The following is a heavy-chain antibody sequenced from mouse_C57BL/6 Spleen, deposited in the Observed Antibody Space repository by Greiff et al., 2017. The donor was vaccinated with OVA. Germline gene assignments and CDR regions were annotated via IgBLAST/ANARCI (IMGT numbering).Heavy chain of an antibody. V-gene: IGHV1-54*01. CDR1: GYAFTNYL. J-gene: IGHJ2*01. Sequence: VQLQPSGAELVRPGTSVKVSCKASGYAFTNYLIEWVKQRPGQGLEWIGVINPGSGGTNYNEKFKGKATLTADKSSSTAYMQLSSLTSEDSAVYFCARGYFDYWGQGTTLTVSS. CDR3: ARGYFDY. CDR2: INPGSGGT.